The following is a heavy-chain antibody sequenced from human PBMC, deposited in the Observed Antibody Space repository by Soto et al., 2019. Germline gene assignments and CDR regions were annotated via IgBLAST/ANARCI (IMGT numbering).Heavy chain of an antibody. D-gene: IGHD1-7*01. CDR1: GGSISSYY. Sequence: SETLSLTCTVSGGSISSYYWSWIRQPPGKGLEWIGYIYYSGSTNYNPSLKSRVTVSVDTSKNQFSLKLSSVTAADTAVYYCARRYGTTFDYWGQGTLVTVSS. V-gene: IGHV4-59*01. CDR2: IYYSGST. J-gene: IGHJ4*02. CDR3: ARRYGTTFDY.